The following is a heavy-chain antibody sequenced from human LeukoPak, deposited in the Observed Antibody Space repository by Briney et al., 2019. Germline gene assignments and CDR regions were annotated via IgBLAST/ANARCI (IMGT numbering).Heavy chain of an antibody. D-gene: IGHD3-10*01. CDR1: GYTFTSYG. Sequence: APVKVSCKASGYTFTSYGISWVRQAPGQGLEWMGWISAYNGNTNYAQKLQGRVTMTTDTSTGTAYMELRSLRSDDTAVYYCARDRRSGSTNMDVWGKGATVTISS. J-gene: IGHJ6*03. CDR2: ISAYNGNT. CDR3: ARDRRSGSTNMDV. V-gene: IGHV1-18*01.